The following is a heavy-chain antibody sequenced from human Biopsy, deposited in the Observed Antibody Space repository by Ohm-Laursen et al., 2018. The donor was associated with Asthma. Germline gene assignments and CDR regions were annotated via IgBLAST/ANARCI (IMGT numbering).Heavy chain of an antibody. D-gene: IGHD3-10*01. CDR2: ISVYNGNT. CDR1: GYTFNSAG. J-gene: IGHJ6*02. V-gene: IGHV1-18*01. Sequence: ASVKVSCKTSGYTFNSAGITWVRQAPGQGLEWMGWISVYNGNTKVAQKLQDRVTMITDTSTSTAYMELRSLRSDDTSVYFCARAVDYSHYYGIDVWGQGTTVTVS. CDR3: ARAVDYSHYYGIDV.